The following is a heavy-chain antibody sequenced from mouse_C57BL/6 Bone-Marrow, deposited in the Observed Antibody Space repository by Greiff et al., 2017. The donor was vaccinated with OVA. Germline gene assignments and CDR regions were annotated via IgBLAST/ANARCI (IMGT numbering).Heavy chain of an antibody. CDR1: GYTFTDYE. J-gene: IGHJ1*03. CDR2: IDPETGGT. Sequence: QVQLQQSGAELVRPGASVTLSCKASGYTFTDYEMHWVKQTPVHGLEWIGAIDPETGGTAYNQKFKGKAILTADKSSSTAYMELRSLTSEDSAVYYCARRGYSGSYDWYFDVWGTGTTVTVSS. D-gene: IGHD1-3*01. CDR3: ARRGYSGSYDWYFDV. V-gene: IGHV1-15*01.